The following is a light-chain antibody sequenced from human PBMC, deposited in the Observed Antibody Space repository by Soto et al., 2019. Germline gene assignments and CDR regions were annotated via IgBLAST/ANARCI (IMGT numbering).Light chain of an antibody. CDR3: QQYDVTPPNT. J-gene: IGKJ4*01. V-gene: IGKV3-20*01. CDR2: GAS. Sequence: EIVLTQSPGTLSLSPGERATLSCRASQIVSSTYLSWFQQKPGQAPMLLIYGASTRATGIPDRFSGSGSGTEFTLTISRLEPEDFAFYYCQQYDVTPPNTFGGGTKVEV. CDR1: QIVSSTY.